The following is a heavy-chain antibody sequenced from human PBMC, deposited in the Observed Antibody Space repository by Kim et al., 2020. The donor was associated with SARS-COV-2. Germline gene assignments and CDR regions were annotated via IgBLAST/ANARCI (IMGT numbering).Heavy chain of an antibody. J-gene: IGHJ3*02. CDR3: ATTDYGDYADAFDI. D-gene: IGHD4-17*01. Sequence: QKFQGRVTMTEDTSTDTAYMELSSLRSEDTAVYYCATTDYGDYADAFDIWGQGTMVTVSS. V-gene: IGHV1-24*01.